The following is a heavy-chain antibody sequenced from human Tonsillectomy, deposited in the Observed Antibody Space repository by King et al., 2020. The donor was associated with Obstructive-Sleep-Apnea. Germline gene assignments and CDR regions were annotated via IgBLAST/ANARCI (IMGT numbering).Heavy chain of an antibody. V-gene: IGHV3-48*04. CDR1: GFTFSSYS. Sequence: EVQLVESGGGLVQPGGSLRLSCAASGFTFSSYSMNWVRQAPGKGLEWVSYISSSSSTIYYADSVKGRFTISRDNAKNSLYLQMNSLRAEDTAVYYCARDHGRNQLLLPYYFDYWGQGTLVTVSS. CDR2: ISSSSSTI. J-gene: IGHJ4*02. D-gene: IGHD2-2*01. CDR3: ARDHGRNQLLLPYYFDY.